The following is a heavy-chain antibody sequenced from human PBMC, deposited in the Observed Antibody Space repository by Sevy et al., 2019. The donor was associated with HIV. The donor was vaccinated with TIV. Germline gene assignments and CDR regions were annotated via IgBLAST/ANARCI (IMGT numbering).Heavy chain of an antibody. D-gene: IGHD2-15*01. CDR2: IYHSGST. CDR1: GGSISSSNW. CDR3: ARRPGRRSSCYCSGGSCYPEAFDY. V-gene: IGHV4-4*02. J-gene: IGHJ4*02. Sequence: SETLSLTCAVSGGSISSSNWWSWVRQPPGKGLEWIGEIYHSGSTNYNPSLKSRVTISVDKSKNQFSMKLSSVTAADSAVYYCARRPGRRSSCYCSGGSCYPEAFDYWGQGTLVTVSS.